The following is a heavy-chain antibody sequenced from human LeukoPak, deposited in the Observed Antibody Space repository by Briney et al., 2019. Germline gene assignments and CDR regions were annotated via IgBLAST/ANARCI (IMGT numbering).Heavy chain of an antibody. D-gene: IGHD2/OR15-2a*01. Sequence: PSETLSLTCTVSGGSVGSYYWSWIRQPPGKGLEWIGYIYYSGSTNYNPSLKSRVTISVDTSKNQFSLKLSSVTAADTAVYYCARLGFSVDAFDIWGQGTMVTVSS. CDR3: ARLGFSVDAFDI. CDR1: GGSVGSYY. V-gene: IGHV4-59*08. CDR2: IYYSGST. J-gene: IGHJ3*02.